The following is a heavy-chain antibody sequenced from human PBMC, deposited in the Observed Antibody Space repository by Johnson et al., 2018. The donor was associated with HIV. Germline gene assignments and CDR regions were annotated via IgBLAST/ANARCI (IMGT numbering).Heavy chain of an antibody. J-gene: IGHJ3*02. Sequence: QVHLVESGGGVVRPGRSLRLSCAASGFTFSSFAMHWVRQAPGKGLEWVAVVSDDVSSSFYVDSVKGRFTISRDNSNNTLYLQMSGLSAEDTAVYYCARGPLFYYSSGLWAFDIWGQGTMVTVSS. V-gene: IGHV3-30*04. CDR2: VSDDVSSS. CDR1: GFTFSSFA. CDR3: ARGPLFYYSSGLWAFDI. D-gene: IGHD3-10*01.